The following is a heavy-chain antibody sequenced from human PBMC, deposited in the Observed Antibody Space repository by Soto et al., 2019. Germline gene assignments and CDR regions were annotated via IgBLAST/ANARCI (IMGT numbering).Heavy chain of an antibody. J-gene: IGHJ4*02. CDR3: ARISGTSPYYDILTGYSNYFDY. CDR2: INPSGGST. D-gene: IGHD3-9*01. V-gene: IGHV1-46*01. CDR1: GYTFTSYH. Sequence: ASVKVSCKASGYTFTSYHMHWVRQAPGQGLEWMGIINPSGGSTSYAQKFQGRVTMTRDTSTSTVYMELSSLRSEDTAVYYCARISGTSPYYDILTGYSNYFDYWGQGTLVTVSS.